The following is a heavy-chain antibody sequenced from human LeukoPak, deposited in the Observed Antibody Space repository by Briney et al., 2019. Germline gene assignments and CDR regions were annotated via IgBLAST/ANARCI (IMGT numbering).Heavy chain of an antibody. D-gene: IGHD3-22*01. CDR2: IYSGGST. J-gene: IGHJ3*02. V-gene: IGHV3-66*01. CDR1: GFTVSSNY. CDR3: ARGKDRMIVVGDAFDI. Sequence: GGSLRLSCAASGFTVSSNYMSWVRQAPGKGLEWVSVIYSGGSTYYADSVKGRFTISRDNSKNTLYLQMNSLRAEDTAVYYCARGKDRMIVVGDAFDIWGQGTMVTVSS.